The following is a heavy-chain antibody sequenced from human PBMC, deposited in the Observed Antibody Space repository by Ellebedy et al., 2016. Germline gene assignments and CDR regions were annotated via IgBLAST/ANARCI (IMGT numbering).Heavy chain of an antibody. V-gene: IGHV3-48*01. D-gene: IGHD3-16*01. CDR1: GLNLSDYT. CDR3: ASRLGIGP. Sequence: GGSLRLXXAASGLNLSDYTMNWVRQAPGKGLEWISYISGGTGPIHYADSVKGRFTISSDKARNLLYLEMNNLRADDTAVYYCASRLGIGPWGQGTLVTVSS. J-gene: IGHJ5*02. CDR2: ISGGTGPI.